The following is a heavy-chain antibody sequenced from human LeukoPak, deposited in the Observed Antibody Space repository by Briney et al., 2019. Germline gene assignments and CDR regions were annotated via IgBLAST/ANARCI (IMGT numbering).Heavy chain of an antibody. V-gene: IGHV4-34*01. D-gene: IGHD3-16*02. CDR2: INHSGST. CDR1: GGSFSGYY. J-gene: IGHJ4*02. Sequence: SSETLPLTCAVYGGSFSGYYWSWIRQPPGKGLEWIGEINHSGSTNYNPSLKSRVTISVDTSKNQFSLKLSSVTAADTAVYYCARGTVYYDYVWGSYHHARFDYWGQGTLVTVSS. CDR3: ARGTVYYDYVWGSYHHARFDY.